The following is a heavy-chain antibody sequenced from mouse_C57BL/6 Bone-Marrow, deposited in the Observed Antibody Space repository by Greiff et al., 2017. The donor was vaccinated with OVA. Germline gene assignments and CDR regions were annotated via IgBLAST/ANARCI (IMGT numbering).Heavy chain of an antibody. Sequence: VQLKESGPGLVKPSQSLSLTCSVTGYSITSGYYWNWIRQFPGNKLEWMGYISYDGSNNYNPSLKNRISITRDTSKNQFFLKLNSVTTEDTATYYCASPYYSNRNWYYYAMDYWGQGTSVTVSS. J-gene: IGHJ4*01. CDR2: ISYDGSN. V-gene: IGHV3-6*01. CDR1: GYSITSGYY. D-gene: IGHD2-5*01. CDR3: ASPYYSNRNWYYYAMDY.